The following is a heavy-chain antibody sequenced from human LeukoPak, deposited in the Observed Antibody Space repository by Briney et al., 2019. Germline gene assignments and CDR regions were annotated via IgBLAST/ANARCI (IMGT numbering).Heavy chain of an antibody. CDR1: GFTFGDYA. J-gene: IGHJ4*02. D-gene: IGHD4-17*01. V-gene: IGHV3-49*03. Sequence: GGSLRLXCTASGFTFGDYAMSWFRQAPGKGLEWVGFIRSKAYGGTTEYAASVKGRFTISRDDSKSIASLQMNSLKTEDTAVYYCTRVTATTVTIGPPKIWGQGTLVTVSS. CDR3: TRVTATTVTIGPPKI. CDR2: IRSKAYGGTT.